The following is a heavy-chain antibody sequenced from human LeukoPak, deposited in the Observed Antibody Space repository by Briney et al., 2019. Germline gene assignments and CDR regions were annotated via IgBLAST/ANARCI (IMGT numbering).Heavy chain of an antibody. J-gene: IGHJ4*02. CDR2: ISASGGST. Sequence: GRSLRLSCVASGFTFSSYAMSWVRQAPGKGLEWVSGISASGGSTYYADSVKGRFTISRDNSKNAHYLQMNSLRAEDTAVYYCAKPFGGGYDLDYWGQGTLVTVSS. D-gene: IGHD5-12*01. CDR1: GFTFSSYA. CDR3: AKPFGGGYDLDY. V-gene: IGHV3-23*01.